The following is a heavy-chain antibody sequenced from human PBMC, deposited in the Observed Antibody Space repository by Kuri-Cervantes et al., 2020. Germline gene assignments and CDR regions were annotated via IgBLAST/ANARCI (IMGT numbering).Heavy chain of an antibody. CDR3: AKAGYCTGGVCYRTKSGEGAFDI. Sequence: GGSLRLSCAASGFTFNNAWMSWVRQAPGKGLEWVGRIKSKTDGGTTDYAAPVKGRFSISRDDSKNTLYLQMNSLRAEDTALYYCAKAGYCTGGVCYRTKSGEGAFDIWGQGTMVTVSS. CDR1: GFTFNNAW. J-gene: IGHJ3*02. V-gene: IGHV3-15*05. CDR2: IKSKTDGGTT. D-gene: IGHD2-8*02.